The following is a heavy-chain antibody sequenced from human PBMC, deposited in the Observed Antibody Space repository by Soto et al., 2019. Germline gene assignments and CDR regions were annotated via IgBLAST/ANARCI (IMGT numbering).Heavy chain of an antibody. D-gene: IGHD1-26*01. CDR1: GGTFSSYA. Sequence: QVQLVQYGAEVKKPASSVKVSCKASGGTFSSYAISWVRQAPGQGLEWMGGIIPIFGTADYAQKFQGRVTITADESTSTAYMELSSLRSEDTAVYYCASHSGSSPEGRYYYGMDVWGQGTTVTVSS. CDR3: ASHSGSSPEGRYYYGMDV. CDR2: IIPIFGTA. J-gene: IGHJ6*02. V-gene: IGHV1-69*12.